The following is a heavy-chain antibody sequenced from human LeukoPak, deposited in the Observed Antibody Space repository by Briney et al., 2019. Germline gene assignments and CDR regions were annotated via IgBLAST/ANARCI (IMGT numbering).Heavy chain of an antibody. CDR1: GFTFNNYS. D-gene: IGHD6-13*01. J-gene: IGHJ4*02. CDR2: ISSSSSHI. CDR3: TTAPIAAAGSFDY. Sequence: GGSLRLSCAASGFTFNNYSMNWVRQAPGKGLEWVSFISSSSSHIYYVDSVKGRFTISRDNAKNSLYLQMNSLKTEDTAVYYCTTAPIAAAGSFDYWGQGTLVTVSS. V-gene: IGHV3-21*03.